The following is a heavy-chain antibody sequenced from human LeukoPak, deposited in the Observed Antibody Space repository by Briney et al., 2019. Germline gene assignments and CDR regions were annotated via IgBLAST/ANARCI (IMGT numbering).Heavy chain of an antibody. CDR2: IWYDGSNK. CDR1: GFTFSSYG. CDR3: ASDYGHFFDIDY. D-gene: IGHD4-17*01. V-gene: IGHV3-33*01. Sequence: PGRSLRLSCAASGFTFSSYGMHWVRQAPGKGLEWVAVIWYDGSNKYYADSVKGRFTISRDNSKNTLYLQMNSLRAEDTAVYYCASDYGHFFDIDYWGQGTLVTVSS. J-gene: IGHJ4*02.